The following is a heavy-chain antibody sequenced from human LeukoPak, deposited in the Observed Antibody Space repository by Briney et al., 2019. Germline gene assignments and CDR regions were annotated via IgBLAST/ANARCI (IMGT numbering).Heavy chain of an antibody. V-gene: IGHV4-34*01. D-gene: IGHD1-26*01. Sequence: PSETLSLTCAVHGGPFSGYYWSWNRQPPGKGRGWIGEIKHSESSNCTPYLKSLVTISVETTKTQFSLKLSSVTAADTAVYDCARVDRLLVGATLPGSFDYWGQGTLVTVSS. CDR1: GGPFSGYY. J-gene: IGHJ4*02. CDR2: IKHSESS. CDR3: ARVDRLLVGATLPGSFDY.